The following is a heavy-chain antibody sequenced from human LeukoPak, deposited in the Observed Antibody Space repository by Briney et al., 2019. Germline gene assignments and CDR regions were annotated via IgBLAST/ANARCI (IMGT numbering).Heavy chain of an antibody. CDR2: IYISGMT. CDR1: VGSITNYY. CDR3: AKDPFRSSFDY. V-gene: IGHV4-4*07. D-gene: IGHD3-3*01. Sequence: PSETLSLTCTVSVGSITNYYWAWIRQSPGRGLEWIGRIYISGMTHYNPSLESRVTMSDDTSKSQFSLNLSSVTAADTAIYYCAKDPFRSSFDYWGQGTLVTVSS. J-gene: IGHJ4*02.